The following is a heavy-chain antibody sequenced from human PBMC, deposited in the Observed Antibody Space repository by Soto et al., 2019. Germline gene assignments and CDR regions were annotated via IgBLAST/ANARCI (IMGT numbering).Heavy chain of an antibody. J-gene: IGHJ5*02. CDR3: ARDRPVVVPAATGLNWFDP. Sequence: GASVKVSCKASGYTFTSCYMHWVRQAPGQGLEWMGIINPSGGSTSYAQKFQGRVTMTRDTSTSTVYMELSSLRSEDTAVYYCARDRPVVVPAATGLNWFDPWGQGTLVTVSS. D-gene: IGHD2-2*01. CDR2: INPSGGST. V-gene: IGHV1-46*03. CDR1: GYTFTSCY.